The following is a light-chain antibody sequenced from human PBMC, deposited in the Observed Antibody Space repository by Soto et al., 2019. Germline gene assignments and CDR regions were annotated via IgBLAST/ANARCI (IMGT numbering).Light chain of an antibody. CDR1: SSDVGLYDY. V-gene: IGLV2-14*01. CDR3: SSYTSDSSYV. CDR2: AVS. Sequence: QSVLTQPASVSGSPGQSITISCTGTSSDVGLYDYVSWYQQHPGKAPQLMIYAVSNRPSGVSNRFSASKSGNTASLFISGLQAEDEADYYCSSYTSDSSYVFVSGTKVTV. J-gene: IGLJ1*01.